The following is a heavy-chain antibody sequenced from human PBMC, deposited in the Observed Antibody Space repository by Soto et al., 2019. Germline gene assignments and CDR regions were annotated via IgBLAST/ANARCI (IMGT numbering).Heavy chain of an antibody. D-gene: IGHD3-3*01. Sequence: ESRSPSCLVFGASVRGGNHVRYWIRQPPGRGLEWLGYMYYTGATNYKPSIKSRVIMSVDTSKDEFFLNLNSMTAADTVVYYCARGGEPLGYYGLDVWGQGTTVTVSS. CDR2: MYYTGAT. J-gene: IGHJ6*02. CDR1: GASVRGGNHV. CDR3: ARGGEPLGYYGLDV. V-gene: IGHV4-61*01.